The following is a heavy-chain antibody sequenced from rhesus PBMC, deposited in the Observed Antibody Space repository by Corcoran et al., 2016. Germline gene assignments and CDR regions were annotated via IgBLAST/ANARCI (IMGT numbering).Heavy chain of an antibody. CDR1: GGSITGLPN. CDR2: VYGNRAST. D-gene: IGHD2-39*02. Sequence: QVQLQESGPGLVKPSETLSLTCTVSGGSITGLPNWHCIRQAPGKGLEWIGAVYGNRASTNYNPSLKSRGTISKDTSKNQFSLRLTSVTAADTAVYYCARQGYTDHLGGLDSWDQGVVVTVSS. V-gene: IGHV4-143*01. CDR3: ARQGYTDHLGGLDS. J-gene: IGHJ6*01.